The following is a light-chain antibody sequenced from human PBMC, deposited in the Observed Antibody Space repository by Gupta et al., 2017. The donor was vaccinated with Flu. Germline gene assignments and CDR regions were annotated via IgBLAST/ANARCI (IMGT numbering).Light chain of an antibody. CDR1: QSISNW. J-gene: IGKJ1*01. CDR3: QQYKSYWT. Sequence: VGDRVIITCRASQSISNWLAWYQQKAGKAPKILIYKASTLESGVPSRFSGSGSGTEFTLTISSLQPDDFATYYCQQYKSYWTFGQGTKVEIK. V-gene: IGKV1-5*03. CDR2: KAS.